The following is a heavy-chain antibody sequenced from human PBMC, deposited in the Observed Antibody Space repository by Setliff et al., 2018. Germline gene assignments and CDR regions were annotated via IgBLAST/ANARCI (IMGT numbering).Heavy chain of an antibody. CDR3: AKPQVELRWGFES. CDR2: IYSGDRNT. J-gene: IGHJ4*02. Sequence: SCAASGFTFSTYAMSWVRQAPGKGLEWVSTIYSGDRNTFYTDPVKGRFTIFRDGSKNTLFLQMTSLRAEDTAVYYCAKPQVELRWGFESWGQGTPVTVSS. CDR1: GFTFSTYA. V-gene: IGHV3-23*03. D-gene: IGHD1-7*01.